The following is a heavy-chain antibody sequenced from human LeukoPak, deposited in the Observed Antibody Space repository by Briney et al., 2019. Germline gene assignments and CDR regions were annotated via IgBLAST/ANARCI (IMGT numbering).Heavy chain of an antibody. D-gene: IGHD1-7*01. CDR3: AREGMGTTFSAWFEP. Sequence: PGGSLRLSCAASGFTFSNYGMHWVRQAPGKGLEWVAVVSSDGSIDYYADSLRGRFTVSRDNSKNTMFLQFNTLRPGDTAVYYCAREGMGTTFSAWFEPWGQGTLVTVSS. CDR1: GFTFSNYG. J-gene: IGHJ5*02. CDR2: VSSDGSID. V-gene: IGHV3-30*03.